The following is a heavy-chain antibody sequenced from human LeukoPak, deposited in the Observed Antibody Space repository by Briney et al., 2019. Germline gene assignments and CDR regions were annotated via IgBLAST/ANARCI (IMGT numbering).Heavy chain of an antibody. J-gene: IGHJ3*02. Sequence: PSETLSLTCAVYGGSFSSYYWSWLRQPPGKGLEWIGEINHSGSTNYNPSLKSRVTISVDTSKNQFSLKLSSVTAADTAVYYCARGGDSSAYYLLDAFDIWGQGTMVTVSS. CDR2: INHSGST. CDR3: ARGGDSSAYYLLDAFDI. D-gene: IGHD3-22*01. CDR1: GGSFSSYY. V-gene: IGHV4-34*01.